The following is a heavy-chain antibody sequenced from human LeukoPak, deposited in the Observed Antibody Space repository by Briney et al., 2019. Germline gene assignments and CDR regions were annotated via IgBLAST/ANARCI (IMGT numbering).Heavy chain of an antibody. Sequence: SETLSLTCTVSGGSISSYYWSWIRQPPGKGLEWIGYIYYSGSTYYNPSLKSRVTISVDTSKNQFSLKLSSVTAADTAVYYCASRIAVAGHHPFDYWGQGTLVTVSS. CDR3: ASRIAVAGHHPFDY. D-gene: IGHD6-19*01. V-gene: IGHV4-59*08. J-gene: IGHJ4*02. CDR2: IYYSGST. CDR1: GGSISSYY.